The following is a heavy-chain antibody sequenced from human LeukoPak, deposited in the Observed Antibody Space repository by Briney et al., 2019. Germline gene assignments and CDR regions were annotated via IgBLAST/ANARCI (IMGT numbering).Heavy chain of an antibody. D-gene: IGHD5-12*01. J-gene: IGHJ4*02. CDR2: IYTSGST. V-gene: IGHV4-4*09. Sequence: SETLSLTCTVSGGSISSYYWSWIRQPPGKGLEWIGYIYTSGSTNYNLALKSRVTISVDTSKNQFSLKLSSVTAADTAVYYCARSGYDTYDPDYWGQGTLVTVSS. CDR1: GGSISSYY. CDR3: ARSGYDTYDPDY.